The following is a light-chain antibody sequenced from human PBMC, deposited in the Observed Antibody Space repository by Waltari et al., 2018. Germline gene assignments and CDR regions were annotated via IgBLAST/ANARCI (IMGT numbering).Light chain of an antibody. J-gene: IGLJ2*01. V-gene: IGLV2-23*01. CDR3: CSYAGSTASIL. CDR2: EDT. Sequence: QSALTQPASVSRSPGQSITISCTGTSSDVGSHNLVSWYQHHPGKAPKLMIYEDTKRPSGVSNRFSSSKSGNTASLTISGLQAEDEADYYCCSYAGSTASILLGGGTKLTVL. CDR1: SSDVGSHNL.